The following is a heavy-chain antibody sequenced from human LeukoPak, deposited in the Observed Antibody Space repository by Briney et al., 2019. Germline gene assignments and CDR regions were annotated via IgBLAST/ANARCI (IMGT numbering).Heavy chain of an antibody. D-gene: IGHD3-3*01. J-gene: IGHJ4*02. Sequence: GGSLRLSCAASGFTVTTNYMSWVRQAPGKGLEWVSVIYSGGSTYYADSVKGRFTISRDDSENTLYLQMDSLRAEDTAVYYCAISFFVRDFDYWGQGTLVTVSS. CDR2: IYSGGST. CDR1: GFTVTTNY. CDR3: AISFFVRDFDY. V-gene: IGHV3-66*01.